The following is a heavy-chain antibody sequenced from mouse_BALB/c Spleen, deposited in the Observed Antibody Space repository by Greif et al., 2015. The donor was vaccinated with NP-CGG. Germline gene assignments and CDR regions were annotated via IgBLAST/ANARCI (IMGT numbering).Heavy chain of an antibody. CDR2: IWAGGST. CDR3: ARDLSYDYLYYYAMDY. V-gene: IGHV2-9*02. Sequence: VKLVESGPGLVAPSQSLSITCTVSGFSLTSYGVHWVRQPPGKGLEWLGVIWAGGSTNYNSALMSRLSISKDNSKSQVFLKMNSLQADDTAMYYCARDLSYDYLYYYAMDYWGQGTSVTVSS. J-gene: IGHJ4*01. CDR1: GFSLTSYG. D-gene: IGHD2-4*01.